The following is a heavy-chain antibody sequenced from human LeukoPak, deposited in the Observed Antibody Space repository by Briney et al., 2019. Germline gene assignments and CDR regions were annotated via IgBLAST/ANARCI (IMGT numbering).Heavy chain of an antibody. CDR1: GFTFSSYA. D-gene: IGHD2-2*01. CDR3: AKAPVCSSTSCGFDY. V-gene: IGHV3-23*01. J-gene: IGHJ4*02. CDR2: ISGSGGST. Sequence: GGSLRLSCAASGFTFSSYAMSWVRQAPGKGLEWVSAISGSGGSTYYADSVKGRFTISRDNSKNTLYLQMNSLRAEDTAVHYCAKAPVCSSTSCGFDYWGQGTLVTVSS.